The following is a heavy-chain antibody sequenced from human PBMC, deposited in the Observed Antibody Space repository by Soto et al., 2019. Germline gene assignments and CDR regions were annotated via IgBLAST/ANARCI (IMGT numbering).Heavy chain of an antibody. CDR3: AKVTGDSSGYYLLGGIDY. V-gene: IGHV3-23*01. CDR1: GFTFSSYA. Sequence: PGGSLRLSCAASGFTFSSYAMSWVRQAPGKGLEWVSAISGSGGSTYYADSVKGRFTISRDNSKNTLYLQMNSLRAEDTAVYYCAKVTGDSSGYYLLGGIDYWGQGTLVTVSS. D-gene: IGHD3-22*01. J-gene: IGHJ4*02. CDR2: ISGSGGST.